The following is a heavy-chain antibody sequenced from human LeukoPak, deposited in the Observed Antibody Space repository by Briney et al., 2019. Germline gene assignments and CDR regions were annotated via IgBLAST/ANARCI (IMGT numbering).Heavy chain of an antibody. CDR3: ARDQDYYGSGSYGPDY. CDR1: GGSISSSSY. J-gene: IGHJ4*02. CDR2: IYYSGST. V-gene: IGHV4-30-4*08. D-gene: IGHD3-10*01. Sequence: SETLSLTCTVSGGSISSSSYWGWIRQPPGKGLEWIGYIYYSGSTYYNPSLKSRVTISVDTSKNQFSLKLSSVTAADTAVYYCARDQDYYGSGSYGPDYWGQGTLVTVSS.